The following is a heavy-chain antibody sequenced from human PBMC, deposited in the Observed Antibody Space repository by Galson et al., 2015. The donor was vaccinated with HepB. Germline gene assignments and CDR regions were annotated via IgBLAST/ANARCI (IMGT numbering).Heavy chain of an antibody. Sequence: SLRLSCAASGFTFSSYWMSWVRQAPGQGLEWVATIKQDGSEKYYVDSVKGRFTISRDNAKKSVYLQMSSLRADDTAVYYCVKGDCSGSSCYVWLAAFDIWGQGTMVTVSS. CDR1: GFTFSSYW. J-gene: IGHJ3*02. CDR2: IKQDGSEK. V-gene: IGHV3-7*03. D-gene: IGHD2-2*01. CDR3: VKGDCSGSSCYVWLAAFDI.